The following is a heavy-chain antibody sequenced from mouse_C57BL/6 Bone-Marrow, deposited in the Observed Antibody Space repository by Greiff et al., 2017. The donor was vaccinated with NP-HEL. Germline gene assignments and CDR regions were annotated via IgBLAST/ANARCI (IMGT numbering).Heavy chain of an antibody. CDR1: GYTFTSYW. CDR3: TTQGTSQATWFAY. Sequence: VQLQQPGAELVKPGASVKVSCKASGYTFTSYWMHWVKQRPGQGLEWIGRIHPSDSDTNYNQKFKGKATLTVDKSSSTAYMQLSSLTSEDSAVYYCTTQGTSQATWFAYWGQGTLVTVSA. D-gene: IGHD3-2*02. CDR2: IHPSDSDT. J-gene: IGHJ3*01. V-gene: IGHV1-74*01.